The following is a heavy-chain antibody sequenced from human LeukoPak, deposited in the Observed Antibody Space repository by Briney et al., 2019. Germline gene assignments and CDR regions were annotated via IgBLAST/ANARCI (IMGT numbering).Heavy chain of an antibody. CDR3: ARGGAFLVPAAMILYAHDAFDI. D-gene: IGHD2-2*01. CDR1: GYTFTSYA. CDR2: INTNTGNP. V-gene: IGHV7-4-1*02. Sequence: ASVKVSCKASGYTFTSYAMNWVRQAPGQGLEWMGWINTNTGNPTYAQGFTGRFVLSLDTSVSTAYLQISSLKAEDTAVYYCARGGAFLVPAAMILYAHDAFDIWGQGTMVTVSS. J-gene: IGHJ3*02.